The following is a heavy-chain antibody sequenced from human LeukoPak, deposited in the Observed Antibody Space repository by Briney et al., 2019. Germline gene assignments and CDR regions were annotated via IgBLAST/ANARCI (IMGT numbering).Heavy chain of an antibody. CDR2: ISAYNGNT. CDR1: GYIFTSYG. J-gene: IGHJ6*02. D-gene: IGHD5-18*01. CDR3: ARVMHWDKPMARGRGMDV. Sequence: GAPVKVSCKASGYIFTSYGIIWVRQSPGQGLEGMGWISAYNGNTNYAQKLQGRVTMTTDTSTSTAYMELRSLRSDDTAVYYCARVMHWDKPMARGRGMDVWGQGTTVTVSS. V-gene: IGHV1-18*01.